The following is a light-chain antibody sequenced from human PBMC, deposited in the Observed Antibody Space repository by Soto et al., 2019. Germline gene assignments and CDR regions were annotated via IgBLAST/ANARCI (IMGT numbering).Light chain of an antibody. CDR3: SSYTSSSTYV. J-gene: IGLJ1*01. CDR1: SSDVGGYNY. CDR2: DVS. V-gene: IGLV2-14*01. Sequence: QSALTQPASVSGAPGQSITISCTGTSSDVGGYNYVSWYQQHPGKAPKLMIYDVSNRPSGVSNRVSGSKSGNTASLTISGLQDEDEDDYYCSSYTSSSTYVFGTGTKLTVL.